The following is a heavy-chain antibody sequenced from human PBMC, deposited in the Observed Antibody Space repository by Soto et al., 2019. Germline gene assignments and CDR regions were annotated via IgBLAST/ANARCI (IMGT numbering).Heavy chain of an antibody. D-gene: IGHD6-19*01. J-gene: IGHJ4*02. V-gene: IGHV3-30*18. CDR3: AKGGRQWLVTSDFNY. Sequence: VPLVESGGGVVQPGRSLRLSCAASGFTFSDYAIHWARQPPGKGLEGVAVVSHDGRNTHYADSVKGRFTISRDSSKNTVPLEMTSLRAEDTAVYYCAKGGRQWLVTSDFNYWGQGALVTVSS. CDR1: GFTFSDYA. CDR2: VSHDGRNT.